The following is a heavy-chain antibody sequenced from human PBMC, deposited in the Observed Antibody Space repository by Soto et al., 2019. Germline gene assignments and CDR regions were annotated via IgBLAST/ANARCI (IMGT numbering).Heavy chain of an antibody. CDR1: GSTLSSYA. D-gene: IGHD3-22*01. CDR2: ISGSGGST. V-gene: IGHV3-23*01. J-gene: IGHJ5*02. CDR3: AKTYYYETNWFDP. Sequence: EVQLLESGGGLVQPGGSLRLSCAASGSTLSSYAMSWVRQAPGKGLEWVSAISGSGGSTYYADSVKGRFTISRDNSKKTLYLQMNSPRAEDTAVYYCAKTYYYETNWFDPWGQGTLVTVSS.